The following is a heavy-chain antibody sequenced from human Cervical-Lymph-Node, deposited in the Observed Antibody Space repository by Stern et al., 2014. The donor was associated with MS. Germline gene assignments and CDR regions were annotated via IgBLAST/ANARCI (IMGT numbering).Heavy chain of an antibody. J-gene: IGHJ4*02. CDR1: VGSISSYY. CDR2: LYYSGST. D-gene: IGHD5-18*01. V-gene: IGHV4-59*01. Sequence: QLQLQESGPGLVKPSETLSLTCTVSVGSISSYYWSWIRQPPGKGLEWIGYLYYSGSTNYNPSLKSRVTISVDTSKNQFSLKLSSVTAADTAVYYCARARGYSYVFDYWGQGTLVTVSS. CDR3: ARARGYSYVFDY.